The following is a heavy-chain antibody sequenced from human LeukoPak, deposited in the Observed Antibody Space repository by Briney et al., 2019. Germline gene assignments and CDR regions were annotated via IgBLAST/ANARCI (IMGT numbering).Heavy chain of an antibody. Sequence: SETLSLTCAVYGGSFSGYYWSWIRQPPGKGLEWIGEINHSGSTNYNPSLKSRVTISVDTSKNQFSLELSSVTAADTAVYYCARGIVVVPAANPNDYYYYMDVWGKGTTVTVSS. D-gene: IGHD2-2*01. CDR1: GGSFSGYY. CDR2: INHSGST. J-gene: IGHJ6*03. V-gene: IGHV4-34*01. CDR3: ARGIVVVPAANPNDYYYYMDV.